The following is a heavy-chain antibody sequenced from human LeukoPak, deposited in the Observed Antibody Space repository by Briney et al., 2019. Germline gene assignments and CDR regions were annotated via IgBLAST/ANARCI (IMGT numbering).Heavy chain of an antibody. CDR3: ARPSGSYQPDAFDI. J-gene: IGHJ3*02. CDR1: GGSISSSSYY. V-gene: IGHV4-39*01. CDR2: IYYSGST. Sequence: PSETLSLTXTVSGGSISSSSYYWGWIRQPPGKGLEWIGSIYYSGSTYYNPSLKSRVTISVDTSKNQFSLKLSSVTAADTAVYYCARPSGSYQPDAFDIWGQGTMVTVSS. D-gene: IGHD1-26*01.